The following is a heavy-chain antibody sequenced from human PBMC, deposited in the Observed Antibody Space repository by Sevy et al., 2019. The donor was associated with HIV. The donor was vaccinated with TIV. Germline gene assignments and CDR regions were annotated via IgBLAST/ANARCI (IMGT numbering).Heavy chain of an antibody. D-gene: IGHD3-10*01. CDR3: ARVPSTGRYGMDV. CDR2: ISSSSSTI. V-gene: IGHV3-48*01. J-gene: IGHJ6*02. Sequence: GGSLRLSCAASGFTFSTYSMNWVRQAPGKGLEWVSYISSSSSTIYYAGSVRGRFTISRDNAKNSLYLQMNSLRADDTAVYYCARVPSTGRYGMDVWGQGTTVTVSS. CDR1: GFTFSTYS.